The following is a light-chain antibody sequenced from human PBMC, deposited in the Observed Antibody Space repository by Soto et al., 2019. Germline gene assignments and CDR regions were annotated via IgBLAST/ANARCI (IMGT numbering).Light chain of an antibody. J-gene: IGLJ3*02. V-gene: IGLV1-44*01. CDR2: GNN. CDR1: ISNIGRNA. Sequence: QSVLTQPPSASGTPGQRVTISCSGSISNIGRNAVNWYQQLPGTAPKLLIYGNNQRPSGVPDRFSGSKSGSSASLAISGLQSEDEASYYCAAWHDSVSGLQWVFGGGTKVTVL. CDR3: AAWHDSVSGLQWV.